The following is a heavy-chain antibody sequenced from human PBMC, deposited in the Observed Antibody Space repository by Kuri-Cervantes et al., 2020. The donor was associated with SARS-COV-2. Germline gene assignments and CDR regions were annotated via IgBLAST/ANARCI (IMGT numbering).Heavy chain of an antibody. V-gene: IGHV4-39*01. CDR3: ARLKTGVGIDP. CDR2: FYYNGNT. J-gene: IGHJ5*02. CDR1: GGSISSSRYY. Sequence: SETLSLTCTVSGGSISSSRYYWGWIRQTPGMGLEWIANFYYNGNTYYNPSLRSRVFISVDTSQNQFTLTASAVAAADTAVYYCARLKTGVGIDPWGQGTLVTVSS. D-gene: IGHD7-27*01.